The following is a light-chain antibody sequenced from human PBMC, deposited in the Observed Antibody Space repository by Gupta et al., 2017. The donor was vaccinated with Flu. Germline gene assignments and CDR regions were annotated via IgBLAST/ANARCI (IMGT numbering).Light chain of an antibody. J-gene: IGLJ3*02. CDR1: TSEIGFDLY. Sequence: TTSEIGFDLYFSWYQQHPGKAPKPLIFEVNNRPSGVSNRFSGSKSDNTASLTISGLQPEDEAVYYCSSFTETNARVFGGGTKVTVL. CDR3: SSFTETNARV. CDR2: EVN. V-gene: IGLV2-14*03.